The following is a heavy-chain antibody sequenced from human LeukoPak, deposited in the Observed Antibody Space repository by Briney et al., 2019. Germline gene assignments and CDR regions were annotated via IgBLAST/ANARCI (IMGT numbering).Heavy chain of an antibody. CDR3: ARLWTIAAAGIGWFDP. D-gene: IGHD6-13*01. J-gene: IGHJ5*02. V-gene: IGHV4-30-4*01. CDR2: IYYSGST. CDR1: GGSISSGDYY. Sequence: SETLSLTCSVSGGSISSGDYYWSWIRQPPGKGLEWIGYIYYSGSTYYNPSLKSRVTISVDRSKNQFSLKLSSVTAADTAVYYCARLWTIAAAGIGWFDPWGQGTLVTVSS.